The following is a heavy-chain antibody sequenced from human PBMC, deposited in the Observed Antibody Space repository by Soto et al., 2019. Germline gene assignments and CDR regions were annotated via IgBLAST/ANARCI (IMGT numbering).Heavy chain of an antibody. J-gene: IGHJ4*02. CDR3: ARVGGSRTTGFDY. D-gene: IGHD1-1*01. Sequence: SETLSLTCTVSGGSVSSGSYYWSWIRQPPGKGLEWIGYIYYSGSTNYNPSLESRITISVDTSKSQFSLKVTSVTAADTAVYYCARVGGSRTTGFDYWGQGTLVTVSS. CDR2: IYYSGST. CDR1: GGSVSSGSYY. V-gene: IGHV4-61*01.